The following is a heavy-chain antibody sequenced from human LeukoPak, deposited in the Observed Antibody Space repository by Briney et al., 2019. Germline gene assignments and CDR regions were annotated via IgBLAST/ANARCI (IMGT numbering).Heavy chain of an antibody. CDR1: GSTFSSYA. CDR2: ISGSGGST. J-gene: IGHJ4*02. Sequence: PGGSLRLSCAASGSTFSSYAMSWVRQAPGKGLEWVSAISGSGGSTYYADSVKGRFTISRDNSKNTLYLQMNSLRAEDTAVYYCAKVGYCSGGSCYDYWGQGTLVTVSS. CDR3: AKVGYCSGGSCYDY. D-gene: IGHD2-15*01. V-gene: IGHV3-23*01.